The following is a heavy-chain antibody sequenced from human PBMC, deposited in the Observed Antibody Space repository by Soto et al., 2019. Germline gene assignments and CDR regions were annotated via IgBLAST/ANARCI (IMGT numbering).Heavy chain of an antibody. J-gene: IGHJ4*02. V-gene: IGHV3-23*01. D-gene: IGHD5-12*01. Sequence: GSLRLACAASGXTLSSYSMSWVRQPPGKGLEWVSAISGSGGSTYYADSVKGRFTISRDNSKNTLYMKMKSLRAEDTAVYYCAKDAERATILWGQGTLGTVSS. CDR1: GXTLSSYS. CDR3: AKDAERATIL. CDR2: ISGSGGST.